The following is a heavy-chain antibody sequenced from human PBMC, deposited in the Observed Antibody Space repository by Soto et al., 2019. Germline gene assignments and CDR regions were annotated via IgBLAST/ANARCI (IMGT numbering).Heavy chain of an antibody. Sequence: QVQLVQSGAEVKKPGSSVKVSCKASGGTFSSYTISWVRQAPGQGLEWMGRIIPILGIANYAQKFQGRVTITADKSASTAYMELSSLRSDDTAVYYCARDRPDSKYQLLTDYWGQGTLVTVSS. CDR1: GGTFSSYT. CDR3: ARDRPDSKYQLLTDY. D-gene: IGHD2-2*01. V-gene: IGHV1-69*08. CDR2: IIPILGIA. J-gene: IGHJ4*02.